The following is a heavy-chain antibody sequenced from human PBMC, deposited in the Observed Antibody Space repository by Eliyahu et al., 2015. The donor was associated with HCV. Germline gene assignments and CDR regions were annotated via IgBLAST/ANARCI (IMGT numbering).Heavy chain of an antibody. Sequence: EVQLLESGGGLVQPGGSLRLSCAAPGFIFSSYAMSWVRQAPGKGVEWVSAISGSGGSTYYADSVKGRFTISRDNSKNTLYLQMNSLRAEDTAVYYCAKDSSGNGATHYFDYWGQGTLVTVSS. CDR3: AKDSSGNGATHYFDY. CDR1: GFIFSSYA. V-gene: IGHV3-23*01. J-gene: IGHJ4*02. CDR2: ISGSGGST. D-gene: IGHD6-6*01.